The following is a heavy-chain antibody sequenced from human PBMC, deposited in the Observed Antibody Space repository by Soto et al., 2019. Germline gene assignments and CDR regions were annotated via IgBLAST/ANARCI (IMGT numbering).Heavy chain of an antibody. CDR2: IIPIFGTA. D-gene: IGHD6-13*01. CDR3: ARTPPLSSSHHAELDY. CDR1: GGTFSSYA. J-gene: IGHJ4*02. V-gene: IGHV1-69*13. Sequence: SVKVSCKASGGTFSSYAISWVRQAPGQGLEWMGGIIPIFGTANYAQKFQGRVTITADESTSTAYMELSSLRSEDTAVYYCARTPPLSSSHHAELDYWGQGTLVTVSS.